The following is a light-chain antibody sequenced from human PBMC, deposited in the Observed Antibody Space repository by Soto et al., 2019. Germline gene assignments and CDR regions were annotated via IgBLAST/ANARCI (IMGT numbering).Light chain of an antibody. CDR2: DVS. CDR3: SSYTSSSTLV. V-gene: IGLV2-14*01. CDR1: SREVGGYNY. J-gene: IGLJ1*01. Sequence: QSALTQPASVSGSPGQSITISCTGTSREVGGYNYVSWYQQHPGKAPKLMIYDVSNRPSGVSNRFSGSKSGNTASLTISWLQAEDEADYYCSSYTSSSTLVVGTGTKVTVL.